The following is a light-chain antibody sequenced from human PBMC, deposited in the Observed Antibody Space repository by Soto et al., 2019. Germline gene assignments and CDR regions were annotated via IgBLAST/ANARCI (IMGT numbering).Light chain of an antibody. CDR3: SLYTSSSTVV. Sequence: QSVLTQPASVSGSPGQSITISCTGTSSDVGGYNYVSWYQQHPGKAPKLMIYDVSNRPSGVSNRFSGSKSGNTASLTISGIQAEDEADYYCSLYTSSSTVVFGGGTQLTVL. J-gene: IGLJ2*01. CDR2: DVS. V-gene: IGLV2-14*01. CDR1: SSDVGGYNY.